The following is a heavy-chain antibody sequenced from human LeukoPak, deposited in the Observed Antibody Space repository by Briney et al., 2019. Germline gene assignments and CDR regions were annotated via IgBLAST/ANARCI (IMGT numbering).Heavy chain of an antibody. J-gene: IGHJ4*02. V-gene: IGHV3-9*01. CDR2: ISWNSGSI. CDR1: GFTFDDYA. CDR3: AKEGRD. Sequence: GRSLRLSCAASGFTFDDYAMHWVRQAPGKGLEWVSGISWNSGSIGYADSVKGRFTISRDNAKNSLYLQMNSLRAEDTAVYYCAKEGRDWGQGTLVTVSS.